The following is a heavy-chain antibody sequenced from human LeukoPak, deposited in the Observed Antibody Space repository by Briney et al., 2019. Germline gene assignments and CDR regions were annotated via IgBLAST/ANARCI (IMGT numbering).Heavy chain of an antibody. CDR1: GYTFTSYA. Sequence: ASVKVSCKASGYTFTSYAMHCVRQAPGQRLEWMGWINAGNGNTKYSQKFQGRVTITRDTSASTAYMELSSLRSEDTAVYYCARVHRYGSGSHAGNWFDPWGQGTLVTVSS. V-gene: IGHV1-3*01. CDR2: INAGNGNT. J-gene: IGHJ5*02. CDR3: ARVHRYGSGSHAGNWFDP. D-gene: IGHD3-10*01.